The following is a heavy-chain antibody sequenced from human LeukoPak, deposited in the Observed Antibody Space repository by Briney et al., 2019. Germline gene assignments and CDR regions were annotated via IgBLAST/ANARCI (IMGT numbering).Heavy chain of an antibody. V-gene: IGHV1-2*02. D-gene: IGHD3-22*01. CDR2: INPNSGGT. CDR1: GYTFTGYY. J-gene: IGHJ5*02. CDR3: AGINGPFPRITMIVVALNWFDP. Sequence: ASVKVSCKASGYTFTGYYMHWVRQAPGQGLEWMGWINPNSGGTNYAQKFQGRVTMTRDTSISTAYMELSRLRSDDTAVYYCAGINGPFPRITMIVVALNWFDPWGQGTLVTVSS.